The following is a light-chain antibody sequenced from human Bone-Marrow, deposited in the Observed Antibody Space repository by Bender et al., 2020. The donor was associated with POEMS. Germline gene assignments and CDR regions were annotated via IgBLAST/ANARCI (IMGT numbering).Light chain of an antibody. CDR1: SGNIASYY. CDR3: QSYDTNSPWV. J-gene: IGLJ3*02. V-gene: IGLV6-57*01. CDR2: EDN. Sequence: FMLTQPPSVSESPGKTVTITCTRSSGNIASYYVQWFQQRPGSSPTSVIFEDNRRPSGVPDRFSGSIDSSSNSASLTISELQTEDEADYFCQSYDTNSPWVSGGGTKLTVL.